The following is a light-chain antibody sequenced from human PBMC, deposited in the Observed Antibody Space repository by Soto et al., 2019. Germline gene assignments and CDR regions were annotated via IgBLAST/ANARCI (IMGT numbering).Light chain of an antibody. Sequence: DIQLTQSPSVLSASVGDTVTITCRASQALSNYLAWYQQKPGKAPDLLIYSASTLQSGVPSRFSGSGSETEFSLTIRALQPEDFATYYCQQYNSYSTFGQGTKVDIK. CDR1: QALSNY. V-gene: IGKV1-9*01. CDR3: QQYNSYST. CDR2: SAS. J-gene: IGKJ1*01.